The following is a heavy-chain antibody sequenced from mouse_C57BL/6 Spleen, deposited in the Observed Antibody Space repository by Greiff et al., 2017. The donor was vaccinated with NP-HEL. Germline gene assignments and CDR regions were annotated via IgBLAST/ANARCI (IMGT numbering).Heavy chain of an antibody. Sequence: VQLQQPGAELVKPWPPFPLSFPSSFSPFTIYFIHFFNHMPGQGLEWIGMIHPNSGSTNYNEKFKSKATLTVDKSSSTAYMQLSSLTSEDSAVYYCARPYYYGSSYDWYFDVWGTGTTVTVSS. CDR1: FSPFTIYF. CDR2: IHPNSGST. V-gene: IGHV1-64*01. D-gene: IGHD1-1*01. J-gene: IGHJ1*03. CDR3: ARPYYYGSSYDWYFDV.